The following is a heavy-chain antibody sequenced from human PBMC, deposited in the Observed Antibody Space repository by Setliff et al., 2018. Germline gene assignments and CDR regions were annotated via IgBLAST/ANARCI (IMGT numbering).Heavy chain of an antibody. D-gene: IGHD3-3*01. J-gene: IGHJ6*03. CDR3: AHSLYDFWSGYYVMDV. CDR1: GFSLSTSEMC. CDR2: IDWDDDK. Sequence: QTLSLTCTFSGFSLSTSEMCVSWIRQPPGKALEWLARIDWDDDKYYSTSLKTRLTISKDTSKNQVVLTMTNMDPLDTATYYCAHSLYDFWSGYYVMDVWGKGTTVTVSS. V-gene: IGHV2-70*12.